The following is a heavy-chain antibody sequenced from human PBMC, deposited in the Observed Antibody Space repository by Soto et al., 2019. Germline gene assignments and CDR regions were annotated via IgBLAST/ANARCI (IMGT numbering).Heavy chain of an antibody. V-gene: IGHV3-30*18. CDR2: MSYDGNKK. Sequence: QVQLVESGGGVVQAGRSLRLSCVASEFTFKSYGVHWVRQAPGKGLAWVAVMSYDGNKKHYADSVRGRCTISRDNSKNTLYLQMNSLRTEDTAVYYCAKDSYRGDIVLTPAPYGNDYWGQGTLVTVSS. CDR3: AKDSYRGDIVLTPAPYGNDY. CDR1: EFTFKSYG. D-gene: IGHD2-2*01. J-gene: IGHJ4*02.